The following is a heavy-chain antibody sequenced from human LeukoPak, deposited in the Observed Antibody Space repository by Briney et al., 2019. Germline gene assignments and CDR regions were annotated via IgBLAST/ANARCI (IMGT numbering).Heavy chain of an antibody. V-gene: IGHV4-39*07. D-gene: IGHD3-9*01. CDR2: IYSSGNT. CDR3: ARAVGSFDWLPLFDY. CDR1: GASISSSNYY. J-gene: IGHJ4*02. Sequence: SETLSLTCAVSGASISSSNYYWGWVRQSPGKGLEWIGNIYSSGNTYYNASLKSRVTISVDTSKNQFYLNLSSVTAADTAVYFCARAVGSFDWLPLFDYWGQGTLVTVSS.